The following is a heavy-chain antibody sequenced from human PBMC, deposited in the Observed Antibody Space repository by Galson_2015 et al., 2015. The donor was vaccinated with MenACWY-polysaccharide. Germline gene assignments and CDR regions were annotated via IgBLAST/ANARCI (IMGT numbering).Heavy chain of an antibody. Sequence: SLRLSCAASGFSLGAWYMSWLRQAPGKGLEWLSYISKSGDSIYYGDSVKGRFAISRDNAKNSLYLQLNSLEVEDTAIYYCARGHYGLDAGGQGATVTVSS. J-gene: IGHJ6*02. CDR2: ISKSGDSI. CDR3: ARGHYGLDA. V-gene: IGHV3-11*01. CDR1: GFSLGAWY.